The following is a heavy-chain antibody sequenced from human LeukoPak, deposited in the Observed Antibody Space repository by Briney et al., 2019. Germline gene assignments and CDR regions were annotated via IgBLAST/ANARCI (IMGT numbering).Heavy chain of an antibody. Sequence: GGSLRLSCAASGFTFSSYGMHWVRQAPGKGLEWVAVIWYDGSNKYYADSVKGRFTISRDNSKNTLYLQMNSLRPEDTAVYYCARGRYDSSGYLDYWGQGTLVTVSS. J-gene: IGHJ4*02. V-gene: IGHV3-33*01. CDR2: IWYDGSNK. CDR1: GFTFSSYG. CDR3: ARGRYDSSGYLDY. D-gene: IGHD3-22*01.